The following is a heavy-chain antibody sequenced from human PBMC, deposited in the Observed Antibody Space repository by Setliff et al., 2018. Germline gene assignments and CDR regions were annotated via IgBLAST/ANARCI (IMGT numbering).Heavy chain of an antibody. Sequence: SETLSLTCNVYGGSFDTYYWGWIRQPPGKGLEWFGEINQSGSGDYNPSFKGRVTISVDTSKKQFSLTLTSVTAADTALYYCRQAVVGRDVFDIWGQGTAVTVSS. CDR1: GGSFDTYY. D-gene: IGHD1-1*01. CDR3: RQAVVGRDVFDI. J-gene: IGHJ3*02. CDR2: INQSGSG. V-gene: IGHV4-34*01.